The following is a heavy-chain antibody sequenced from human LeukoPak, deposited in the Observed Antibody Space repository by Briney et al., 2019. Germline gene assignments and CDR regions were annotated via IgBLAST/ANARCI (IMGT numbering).Heavy chain of an antibody. CDR3: ASIKRGYSYGYDY. CDR1: GGSFSGYY. Sequence: ASETLSLTCAVYGGSFSGYYWSWIRQHPGKGLEWIGYIYYSGSTYYNPSLKSRVTISVDTSKNQFSLKLSSVTAADTAVYYCASIKRGYSYGYDYWGQGTLVTVSS. CDR2: IYYSGST. V-gene: IGHV4-31*11. D-gene: IGHD5-18*01. J-gene: IGHJ4*02.